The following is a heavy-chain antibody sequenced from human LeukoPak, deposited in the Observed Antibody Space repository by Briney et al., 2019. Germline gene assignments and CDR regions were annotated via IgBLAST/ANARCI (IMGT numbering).Heavy chain of an antibody. CDR2: IYYSGST. CDR3: ARVPIQLWRFFDY. J-gene: IGHJ4*02. D-gene: IGHD5-18*01. Sequence: SETLSLTCTVSGGSLSSYYWSWIRQPPGKGLEWIGYIYYSGSTNYNPSLKSRVTISVDTSKNQFSLKLSSVTAADTAVYYCARVPIQLWRFFDYWGQGTLVTVSS. CDR1: GGSLSSYY. V-gene: IGHV4-59*01.